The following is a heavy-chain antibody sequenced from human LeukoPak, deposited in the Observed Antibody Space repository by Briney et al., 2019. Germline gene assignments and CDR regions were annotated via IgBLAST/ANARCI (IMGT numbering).Heavy chain of an antibody. CDR2: IYYSGST. D-gene: IGHD6-6*01. J-gene: IGHJ4*02. Sequence: ASETLSLTCTVSGGSISSYFWSWIRQPPGKGLEWIGYIYYSGSTTYNPSLKSRVTISIDTSKNQFSLNPSSVTAADTAVYYCARERQLHYFDYWGQGTLVTVSS. CDR1: GGSISSYF. V-gene: IGHV4-59*13. CDR3: ARERQLHYFDY.